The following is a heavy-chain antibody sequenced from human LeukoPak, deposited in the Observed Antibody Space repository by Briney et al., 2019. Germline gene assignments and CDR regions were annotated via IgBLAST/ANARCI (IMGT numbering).Heavy chain of an antibody. D-gene: IGHD6-13*01. Sequence: ASVKVSCKASGYTFTSYGISWVRQAPGQGLEWMGWISAYNGNTNYAQKLQGRVTMTTDTSTSTAYMELRSLRSDDTAVYYCARDRSSSWYPALFYYYYGMDVWGQGTTVTVSS. V-gene: IGHV1-18*01. CDR3: ARDRSSSWYPALFYYYYGMDV. CDR1: GYTFTSYG. J-gene: IGHJ6*02. CDR2: ISAYNGNT.